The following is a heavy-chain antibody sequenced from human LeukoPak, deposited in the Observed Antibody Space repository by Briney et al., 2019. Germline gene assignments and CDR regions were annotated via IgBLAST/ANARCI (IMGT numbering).Heavy chain of an antibody. CDR2: INTDGRST. CDR3: ASRACSSTSCYYY. Sequence: GGSLRLSCAASGFTFSTYWMHWVRQAPGKGLGWVSRINTDGRSTDYADSVKGRFTISRDNAKNTLYLQMNSLRAEDTAVYYCASRACSSTSCYYYWGQGTLVTVSS. J-gene: IGHJ4*02. CDR1: GFTFSTYW. D-gene: IGHD2-2*01. V-gene: IGHV3-74*01.